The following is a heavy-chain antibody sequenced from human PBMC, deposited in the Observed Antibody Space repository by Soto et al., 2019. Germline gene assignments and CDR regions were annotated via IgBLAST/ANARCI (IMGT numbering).Heavy chain of an antibody. V-gene: IGHV1-69*05. D-gene: IGHD2-2*01. CDR2: IIPIFGTA. J-gene: IGHJ3*02. CDR1: GGTFSSYA. CDR3: ARSGSTSSYDAFDI. Sequence: GASVKVSCKASGGTFSSYAISWVLQAPGQGLERMGGIIPIFGTANYAQKFQGWVTMTRDTSISTAYMELSRLGSDDTAVYYCARSGSTSSYDAFDIWGQGTMVTVSS.